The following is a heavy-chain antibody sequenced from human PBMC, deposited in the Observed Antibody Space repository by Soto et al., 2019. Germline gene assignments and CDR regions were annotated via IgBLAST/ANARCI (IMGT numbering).Heavy chain of an antibody. CDR1: GGSFSGYY. D-gene: IGHD2-2*01. J-gene: IGHJ4*02. Sequence: SETLSLTCAVYGGSFSGYYWSWIRQPPGKGLEWIGEIYHSGSTNYNPSLKSRVTISVDTSKNQFSLKLSPVTAADTAVYYCARATQNCSSTSCFYDYWGQGTLVTVS. CDR3: ARATQNCSSTSCFYDY. V-gene: IGHV4-34*01. CDR2: IYHSGST.